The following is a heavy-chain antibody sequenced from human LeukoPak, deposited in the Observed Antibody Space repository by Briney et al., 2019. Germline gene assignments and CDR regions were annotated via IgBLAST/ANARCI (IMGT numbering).Heavy chain of an antibody. CDR3: VGMRRGYCTGGSCLIFDY. D-gene: IGHD2-15*01. Sequence: SVKVSCKASGGAFSNSAISWVRQAPGQGLEWMGRIIPILGIAHYAQKFQGRVTITADKSTSTADMELRSLRSEDTAVYYCVGMRRGYCTGGSCLIFDYWSQGTLVSVSS. CDR1: GGAFSNSA. V-gene: IGHV1-69*04. CDR2: IIPILGIA. J-gene: IGHJ4*02.